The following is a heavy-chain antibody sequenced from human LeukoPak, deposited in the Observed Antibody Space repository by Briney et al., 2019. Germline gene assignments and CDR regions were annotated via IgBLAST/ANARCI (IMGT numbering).Heavy chain of an antibody. Sequence: GGSLRLSCAASGFTFSSYAMHWVRQAPGKGLEWVAVISYDGSNKYYADSVKGRCTISRDNSKNTLYLQMNSLRAEDTAVYYCARVYYGSGSYYNVFDYWGQGTLVTVSS. V-gene: IGHV3-30-3*01. CDR2: ISYDGSNK. D-gene: IGHD3-10*01. J-gene: IGHJ4*02. CDR3: ARVYYGSGSYYNVFDY. CDR1: GFTFSSYA.